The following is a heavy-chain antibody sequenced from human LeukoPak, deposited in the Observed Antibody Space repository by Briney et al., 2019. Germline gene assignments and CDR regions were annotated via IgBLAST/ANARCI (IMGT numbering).Heavy chain of an antibody. J-gene: IGHJ4*02. D-gene: IGHD6-19*01. CDR3: ARDVVVDSSGWYY. V-gene: IGHV3-7*03. CDR1: GFTLSSYW. Sequence: GGSLRLPCAASGFTLSSYWMSWVRQAPGKGREWVANIKQDGSEKYYVDSVKGRFTISRDNAKNSLYLQMNSLRAKDTAVYYCARDVVVDSSGWYYWGQGTLVTVSS. CDR2: IKQDGSEK.